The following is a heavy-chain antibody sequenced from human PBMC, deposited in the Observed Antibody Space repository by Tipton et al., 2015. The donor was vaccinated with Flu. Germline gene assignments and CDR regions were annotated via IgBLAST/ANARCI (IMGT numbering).Heavy chain of an antibody. J-gene: IGHJ3*02. CDR2: IYYSGST. CDR3: ARDLRGYSGYTGGDAFDM. V-gene: IGHV4-59*12. Sequence: TLSLTCTVSGGSISSYYWSWIRQPPGKGLEWIGYIYYSGSTNYNASLESRVTMSRDTSKNRFSLRLSSATAADTAVYYCARDLRGYSGYTGGDAFDMWGPGILVTVSS. D-gene: IGHD5-12*01. CDR1: GGSISSYY.